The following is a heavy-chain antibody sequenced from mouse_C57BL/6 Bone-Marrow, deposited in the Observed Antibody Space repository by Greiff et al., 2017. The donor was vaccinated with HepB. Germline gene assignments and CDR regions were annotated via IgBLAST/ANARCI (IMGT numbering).Heavy chain of an antibody. Sequence: QVQLQQPGTELVKPGASVKLSCKASGYTFTSYWMHWVKQRPGQGLEWIGNINPSNGGTNYNEKFKSKATLTVDKSSSTAYMQLSSLTSEASAVYDCASGGGYYYFDYWGQGTTLTVSS. CDR2: INPSNGGT. V-gene: IGHV1-53*01. D-gene: IGHD2-14*01. CDR1: GYTFTSYW. J-gene: IGHJ2*01. CDR3: ASGGGYYYFDY.